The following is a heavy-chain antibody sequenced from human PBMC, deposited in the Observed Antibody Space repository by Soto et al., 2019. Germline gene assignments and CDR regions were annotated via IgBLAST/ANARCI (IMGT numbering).Heavy chain of an antibody. J-gene: IGHJ4*02. Sequence: ASVKVSCKASCYSFTSYGISWGRQDPGQGLEWMGRIIPILGIANYAQKFQGRVTITADKSTSTAYMELSSLRSEDTAVYYCASDNSGYEPGYGYWGQGTLVTVSS. D-gene: IGHD5-12*01. CDR1: CYSFTSYG. CDR2: IIPILGIA. V-gene: IGHV1-69*04. CDR3: ASDNSGYEPGYGY.